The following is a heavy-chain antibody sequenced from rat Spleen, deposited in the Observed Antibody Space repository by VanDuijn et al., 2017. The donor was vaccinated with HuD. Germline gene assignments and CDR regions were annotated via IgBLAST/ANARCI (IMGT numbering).Heavy chain of an antibody. J-gene: IGHJ4*01. CDR1: GFTFSANY. CDR2: IRYDGGST. V-gene: IGHV5-20*01. Sequence: EVQLVESGGGLVQPGRSLKLSCAASGFTFSANYMAWVRQAPTKGLEWVASIRYDGGSTYYRDSVKGRLTISRDNAKSSLYLQMDSLRSEDTATYYCTRELDAWGQGASVTVSS. CDR3: TRELDA.